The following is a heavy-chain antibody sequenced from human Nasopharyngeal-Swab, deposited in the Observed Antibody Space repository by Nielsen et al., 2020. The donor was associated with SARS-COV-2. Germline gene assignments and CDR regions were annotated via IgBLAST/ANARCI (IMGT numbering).Heavy chain of an antibody. CDR2: ISVYNGDT. CDR3: AREIFSGYCSGTRCYGVIYYGMDV. J-gene: IGHJ6*02. D-gene: IGHD2-15*01. Sequence: ASVKVSCKASGYTLSNYGISWVRQTPGQGLEWMGWISVYNGDTNYAQKFQGRVTMTIDTSTRTAYMELRSLRPDDTAVYFCAREIFSGYCSGTRCYGVIYYGMDVWGQGTTVTVSS. V-gene: IGHV1-18*01. CDR1: GYTLSNYG.